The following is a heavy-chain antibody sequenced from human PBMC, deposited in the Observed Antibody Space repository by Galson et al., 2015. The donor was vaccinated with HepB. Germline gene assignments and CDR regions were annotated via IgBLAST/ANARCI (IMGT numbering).Heavy chain of an antibody. V-gene: IGHV1-8*01. CDR1: GYTFTSYD. D-gene: IGHD2-8*01. CDR2: MNPNSGNT. CDR3: ARAGYCTNGVCQIQQDGMDV. J-gene: IGHJ6*02. Sequence: SVKVSCKASGYTFTSYDINWVRQATGQGLEWMGWMNPNSGNTGYAQKFQGRVTMTRNTSISTAYMELSSLRSEDTAVYYCARAGYCTNGVCQIQQDGMDVWGQGTTVTVSS.